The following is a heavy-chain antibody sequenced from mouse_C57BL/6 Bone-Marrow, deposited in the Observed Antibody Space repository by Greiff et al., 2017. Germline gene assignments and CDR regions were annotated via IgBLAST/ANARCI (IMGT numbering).Heavy chain of an antibody. D-gene: IGHD1-1*01. CDR3: AREGLITTVVAKNFDV. CDR2: IYPRSGNT. CDR1: GYTFTSYG. V-gene: IGHV1-81*01. Sequence: VKLMESGAELARPGASVKLSCKASGYTFTSYGISWVKQRTGQGLEWIGEIYPRSGNTYYNEKFKGKATLTADKSSSTAYMELRSLTSEDSAVYFCAREGLITTVVAKNFDVWGTGTTVTVSS. J-gene: IGHJ1*03.